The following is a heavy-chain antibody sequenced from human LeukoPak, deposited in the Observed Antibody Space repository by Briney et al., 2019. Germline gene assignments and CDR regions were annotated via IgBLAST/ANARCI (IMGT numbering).Heavy chain of an antibody. Sequence: GGSLRLSCAASGFTFSTYAMHWVRQAPGKGLEWVAIISYDGNNEYYADSVRGRFTISRDNSKNTLSLQMISLRVEDTAVYYCARDSGWWRFDFWGQGTLVTVSS. J-gene: IGHJ4*02. CDR1: GFTFSTYA. V-gene: IGHV3-30*04. CDR3: ARDSGWWRFDF. D-gene: IGHD6-13*01. CDR2: ISYDGNNE.